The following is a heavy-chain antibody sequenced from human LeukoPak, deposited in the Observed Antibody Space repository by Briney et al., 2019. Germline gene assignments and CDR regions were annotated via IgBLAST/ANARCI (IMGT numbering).Heavy chain of an antibody. J-gene: IGHJ6*02. Sequence: SSETLSLTCAVSGGSISSADFYWSWIRQHPGKGLEWIGFIYYSGSAYYNPSLKSRVSISVDTSKNQFSLTLNSVTAADTAVYYCARGYSSSWFYYAMDVWGQGTTVTVSS. CDR2: IYYSGSA. D-gene: IGHD6-13*01. CDR3: ARGYSSSWFYYAMDV. V-gene: IGHV4-31*11. CDR1: GGSISSADFY.